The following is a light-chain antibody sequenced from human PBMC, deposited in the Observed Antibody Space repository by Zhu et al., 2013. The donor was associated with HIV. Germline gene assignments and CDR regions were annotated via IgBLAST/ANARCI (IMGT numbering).Light chain of an antibody. Sequence: DIQMTQSPSSVSASVGDRVTITCRASQPIRQWLAWYQQKPGEGPKLLIYAASTLQSGVPSRFSGSGSGTDFTLTISGLQTEDFATYYCLQSNSYPRTFGQGTRLDDQT. CDR1: QPIRQW. V-gene: IGKV1-12*01. J-gene: IGKJ2*02. CDR2: AAS. CDR3: LQSNSYPRT.